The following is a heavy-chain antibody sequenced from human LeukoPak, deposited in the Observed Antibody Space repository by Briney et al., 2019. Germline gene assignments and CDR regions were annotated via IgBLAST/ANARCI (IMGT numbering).Heavy chain of an antibody. CDR2: ITSSSTYI. V-gene: IGHV3-21*01. D-gene: IGHD3-10*01. CDR3: TKEGLGSGTFSAWFDP. CDR1: GFTFSSYT. Sequence: GGSLRLSCAASGFTFSSYTMHWVRQAPGKGLEWVSSITSSSTYIYYADSLKGRFTISRDNAKNSLYLQMNSLRVEDTAVYYCTKEGLGSGTFSAWFDPWGQGTLVTVSS. J-gene: IGHJ5*02.